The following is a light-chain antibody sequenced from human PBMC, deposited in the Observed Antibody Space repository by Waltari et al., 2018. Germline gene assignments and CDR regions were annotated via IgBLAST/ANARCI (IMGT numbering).Light chain of an antibody. CDR1: SSNIGNNY. V-gene: IGLV1-51*02. CDR2: ENN. Sequence: QSVLTQPPSVSAAPGQKVTISCSGSSSNIGNNYVSWYQQLPGTAPKLLIYENNKPPAGIPDRFSGSKSGTSATLGITGLQTGDEADYYCGTWDSSLRGWVFGGGTKLTVL. J-gene: IGLJ3*02. CDR3: GTWDSSLRGWV.